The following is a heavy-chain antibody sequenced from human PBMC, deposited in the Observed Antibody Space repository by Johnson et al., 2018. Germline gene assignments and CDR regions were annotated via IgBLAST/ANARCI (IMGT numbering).Heavy chain of an antibody. D-gene: IGHD2-15*01. CDR1: GYNFINSW. V-gene: IGHV5-51*03. CDR3: VRAAVRMVVGATPVDY. J-gene: IGHJ4*02. CDR2: IRPSNSDT. Sequence: VQLVQSGAEVKKAGKSLKISCKGSGYNFINSWIGWVRQMPGEGLEWMGIIRPSNSDTRYSPAFQGQVTISADKSIHTAYLQWNSLKASDTATYYCVRAAVRMVVGATPVDYWGQGTLVTVSS.